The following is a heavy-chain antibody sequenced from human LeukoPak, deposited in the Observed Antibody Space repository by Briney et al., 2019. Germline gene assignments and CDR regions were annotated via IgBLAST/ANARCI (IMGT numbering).Heavy chain of an antibody. CDR3: ARDLQYSGSSGGGGY. J-gene: IGHJ4*02. V-gene: IGHV3-30-3*01. Sequence: PGGSLRLSCAASGFTFSSYNMNWVRQAPGKGLEWVAVISYDGSNKYYADSVKGRFTISRDNSKNTLYLQMNSLRAEDTAVYYCARDLQYSGSSGGGGYWGQGTLVTVSS. CDR1: GFTFSSYN. CDR2: ISYDGSNK. D-gene: IGHD1-26*01.